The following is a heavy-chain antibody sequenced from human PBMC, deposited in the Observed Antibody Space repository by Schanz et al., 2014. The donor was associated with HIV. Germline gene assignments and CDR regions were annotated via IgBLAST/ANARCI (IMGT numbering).Heavy chain of an antibody. D-gene: IGHD3-22*01. CDR3: AKDGSLDYDNSGYYAT. V-gene: IGHV3-23*01. Sequence: EVQLLESGGDLVQPGGSLRLSCAASGFTFSNYAMTWVRQAPGKGLEWVSVMTTNDRIYYAESVKGRFTISRDTSTNTLYLQMSGLRAEDTAVYYCAKDGSLDYDNSGYYATWGQGTLVTVSS. CDR2: MTTNDRI. J-gene: IGHJ4*02. CDR1: GFTFSNYA.